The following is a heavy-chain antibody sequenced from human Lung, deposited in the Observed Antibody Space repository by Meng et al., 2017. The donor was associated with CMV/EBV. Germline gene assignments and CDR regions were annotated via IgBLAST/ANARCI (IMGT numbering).Heavy chain of an antibody. CDR1: GFSFSSFA. D-gene: IGHD2-2*01. V-gene: IGHV3-33*06. CDR3: AKVPCSSTSCYPYYFDY. J-gene: IGHJ4*02. CDR2: IWFDGSFK. Sequence: GGSXRLXCAASGFSFSSFAMHWVRQAPGKGLEWVAVIWFDGSFKFYGDSVQGRFTISRDNSKNILYLEMNNLRAEDTAVYYCAKVPCSSTSCYPYYFDYLGQGSLVTVSS.